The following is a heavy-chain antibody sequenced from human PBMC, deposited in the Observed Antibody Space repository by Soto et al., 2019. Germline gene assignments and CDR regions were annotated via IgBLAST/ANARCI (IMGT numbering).Heavy chain of an antibody. V-gene: IGHV3-23*01. J-gene: IGHJ3*01. CDR1: GFILSSFY. D-gene: IGHD4-17*01. CDR3: ARHPNGDYLGAFDF. Sequence: EVPLLEPGGGLVQPGGSLRLSCAASGFILSSFYMSWVRQAPGKGLDWVSGIGANGGGTYYADSVKGRFIISRDNSKHTLYLQMNSLRAEDTAVYYCARHPNGDYLGAFDFWGQKTMVTVSS. CDR2: IGANGGGT.